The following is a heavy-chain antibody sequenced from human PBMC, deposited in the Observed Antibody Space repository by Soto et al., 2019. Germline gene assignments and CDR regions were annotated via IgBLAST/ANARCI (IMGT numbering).Heavy chain of an antibody. CDR1: GGSFSGYY. CDR3: ARGRYFYDILTGYYIRDDAFDI. V-gene: IGHV4-34*01. CDR2: INHSGST. J-gene: IGHJ3*02. Sequence: QVQLQQWGAGLLKPSETLSLTCAVYGGSFSGYYWSWIRQPPGKGLEWIGEINHSGSTNYNPSLKRRFTISVDTSKNQCSLKLSSVTAADTAVYYCARGRYFYDILTGYYIRDDAFDIWGQGTMVTVSS. D-gene: IGHD3-9*01.